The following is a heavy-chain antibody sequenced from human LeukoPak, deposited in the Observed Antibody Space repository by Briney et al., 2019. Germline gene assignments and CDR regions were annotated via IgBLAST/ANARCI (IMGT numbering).Heavy chain of an antibody. CDR1: GYTFISYG. J-gene: IGHJ4*02. V-gene: IGHV1-18*01. Sequence: ASVKVSCKASGYTFISYGISWVRQAPGQGLKWMGWISGYNGNKDYAQKFQGRVIMTTDTSASTAYMELRSLRSDDTALYFCARALTTYGQRGYFDYWGQGTLVTVSS. D-gene: IGHD3-10*01. CDR3: ARALTTYGQRGYFDY. CDR2: ISGYNGNK.